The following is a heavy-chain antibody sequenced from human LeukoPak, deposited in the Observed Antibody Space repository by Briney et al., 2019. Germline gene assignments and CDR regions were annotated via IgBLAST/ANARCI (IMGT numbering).Heavy chain of an antibody. CDR2: IIPIFGTA. V-gene: IGHV1-69*01. CDR1: GGTFSSYA. Sequence: SVKVSCKASGGTFSSYAISWVRQAPGQGLDWMGGIIPIFGTANYAQKFQGRVTITADESTSTVYMELSSLRSEDTAVYYCARRAVAGAFDYWGQGTLVTVSS. J-gene: IGHJ4*02. D-gene: IGHD6-19*01. CDR3: ARRAVAGAFDY.